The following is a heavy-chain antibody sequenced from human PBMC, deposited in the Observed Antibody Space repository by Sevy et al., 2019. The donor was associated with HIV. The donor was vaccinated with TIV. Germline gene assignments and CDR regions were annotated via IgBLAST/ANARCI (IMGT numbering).Heavy chain of an antibody. D-gene: IGHD4-4*01. CDR3: AREDYSNYGNYYYYYMDV. CDR1: GFTFSSYW. V-gene: IGHV3-7*03. CDR2: IKQDGSEK. J-gene: IGHJ6*03. Sequence: GGSLRLSCAACGFTFSSYWMSWVRQAPGKGLEWVANIKQDGSEKYYVDSGRGRFIISRDNAKNSLYLQMNSLRAEDTAVYYCAREDYSNYGNYYYYYMDVWGKGTTVTVSS.